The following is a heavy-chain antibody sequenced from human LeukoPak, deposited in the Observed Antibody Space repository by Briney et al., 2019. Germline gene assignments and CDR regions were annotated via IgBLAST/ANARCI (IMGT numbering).Heavy chain of an antibody. CDR2: IYYSGST. V-gene: IGHV4-59*01. D-gene: IGHD6-6*01. J-gene: IGHJ6*04. CDR3: ARDLSSSSSMDV. CDR1: GGSISSNY. Sequence: KPSETLSLTCTVSGGSISSNYWNWIRQPPGKGLEWIAYIYYSGSTNHNPSLKSRVTISVDTSKNQFSLKLSSVTAADTAVCYCARDLSSSSSMDVWGKGTTVTVSS.